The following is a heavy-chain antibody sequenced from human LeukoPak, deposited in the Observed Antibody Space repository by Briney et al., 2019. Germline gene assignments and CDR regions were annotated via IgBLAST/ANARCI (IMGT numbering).Heavy chain of an antibody. CDR2: INPSGGST. J-gene: IGHJ4*02. V-gene: IGHV1-46*01. CDR1: GYTFTSYY. Sequence: ASVKVSCKASGYTFTSYYMHWVRHAPGQGLEWMGIINPSGGSTSYAQKFQGRVTMTRDTSTSTVYMELSSLRSEDTAVYYCAVAPIAYCGGDCYGLEYWGQGTLVTVSS. D-gene: IGHD2-21*02. CDR3: AVAPIAYCGGDCYGLEY.